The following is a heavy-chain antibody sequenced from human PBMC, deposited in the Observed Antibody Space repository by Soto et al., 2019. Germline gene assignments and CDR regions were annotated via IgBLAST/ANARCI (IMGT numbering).Heavy chain of an antibody. V-gene: IGHV4-4*07. J-gene: IGHJ4*02. CDR2: VYSSGTT. CDR1: GGSINSYW. CDR3: ARDIASYAYGEGY. Sequence: SETLSLTCTVSGGSINSYWWSWIRQPAGKGLEWIGRVYSSGTTDYNPSLNSRATMSVETSKNQFSLKLSPVTAADTAVYYCARDIASYAYGEGYWGQGIQVTVPQ. D-gene: IGHD2-21*01.